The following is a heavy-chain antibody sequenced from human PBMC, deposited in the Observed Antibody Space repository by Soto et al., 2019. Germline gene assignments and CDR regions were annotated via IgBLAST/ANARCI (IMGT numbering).Heavy chain of an antibody. D-gene: IGHD3-10*01. V-gene: IGHV4-34*01. CDR2: INHSGST. J-gene: IGHJ6*02. CDR3: ARGPQYYYGSGSSRGMDV. CDR1: GRSFSGYY. Sequence: SETLSLTCTVYGRSFSGYYWTWIRQPPGKGLEWIGEINHSGSTNYNPSLKSRVTISVDTPKNQFSLKLSSVTAADTAVYYCARGPQYYYGSGSSRGMDVWGQGTTVTVSS.